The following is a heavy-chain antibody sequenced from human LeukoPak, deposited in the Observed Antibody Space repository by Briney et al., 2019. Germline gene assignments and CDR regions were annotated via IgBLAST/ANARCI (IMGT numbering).Heavy chain of an antibody. V-gene: IGHV4-34*01. J-gene: IGHJ4*02. CDR2: INHSGST. CDR3: ARAWDYLIFDY. CDR1: GGSFSGYY. Sequence: PSETLSLTCAVYGGSFSGYYWSWIRQPPGKGLEWIGEINHSGSTNYNPSLKSRVTISVDTSKNQFSLKLSSVTAADTAVYYCARAWDYLIFDYWGQGTLVTVSS. D-gene: IGHD1-7*01.